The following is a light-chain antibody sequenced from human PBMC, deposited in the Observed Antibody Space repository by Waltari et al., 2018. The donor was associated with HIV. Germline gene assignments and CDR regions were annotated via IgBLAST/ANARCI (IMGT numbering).Light chain of an antibody. CDR2: SNN. CDR1: SSNIGSNT. Sequence: QSVLTQPPSASGTPGQRVTISCSGSSSNIGSNTVNWYQQLPGTAPKLLIYSNNQRPSGVRDRFSGSKSGTSASLAISGLQSEDEADYYCATWDDSLSGLNGHVVFGGGTKLTVL. CDR3: ATWDDSLSGLNGHVV. J-gene: IGLJ2*01. V-gene: IGLV1-44*01.